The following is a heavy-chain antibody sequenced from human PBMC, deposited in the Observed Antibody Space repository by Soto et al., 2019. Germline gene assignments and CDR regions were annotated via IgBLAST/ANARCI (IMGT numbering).Heavy chain of an antibody. J-gene: IGHJ3*02. D-gene: IGHD2-8*01. CDR1: GGSISSGGYY. Sequence: SETLSLTCTVSGGSISSGGYYWSWIRQHPGKGLEWIGYIYYSGITYYNPSLKSRVTISVDTSKNQFSLKLSSVTAADTAVYYCARGGYCTNGVCYWTAFDIWGQGTMVTVS. V-gene: IGHV4-31*03. CDR2: IYYSGIT. CDR3: ARGGYCTNGVCYWTAFDI.